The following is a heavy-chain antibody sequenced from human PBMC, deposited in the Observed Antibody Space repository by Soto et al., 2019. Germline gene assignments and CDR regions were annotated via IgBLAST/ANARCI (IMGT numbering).Heavy chain of an antibody. J-gene: IGHJ5*02. CDR3: VRDGTKTLRDWCDP. CDR2: IYATGTT. V-gene: IGHV4-4*07. D-gene: IGHD1-1*01. CDR1: GDSFSNFY. Sequence: SETLSLTCTVSGDSFSNFYWSWIRQPPGKGLEWIGCIYATGTTGYNPSLKSRVMMAVDTSENQFSLKLRSVTAADTAVYYCVRDGTKTLRDWCDPWGQGISVTVSS.